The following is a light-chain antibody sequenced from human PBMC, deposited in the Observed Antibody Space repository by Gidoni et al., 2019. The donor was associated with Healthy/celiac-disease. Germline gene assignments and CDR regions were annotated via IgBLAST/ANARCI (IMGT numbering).Light chain of an antibody. J-gene: IGKJ4*01. CDR1: QGISSW. CDR2: AAS. Sequence: DIKMIQSPSSVSALVGNRVTITCRASQGISSWLAWYQQKPGKAHKLQIYAASSLQSGVPSRFSGSGSGTGFTLTISSLQPGDFATYYCQQANIFPFTFGGXTKVEIK. V-gene: IGKV1-12*01. CDR3: QQANIFPFT.